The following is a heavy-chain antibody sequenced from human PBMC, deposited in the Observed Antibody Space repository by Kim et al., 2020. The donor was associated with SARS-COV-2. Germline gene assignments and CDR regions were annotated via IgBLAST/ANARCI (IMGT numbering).Heavy chain of an antibody. J-gene: IGHJ4*02. V-gene: IGHV4-34*01. CDR3: ARRAGSGSWGFDY. Sequence: YNPALKSRVTISVATSKNQFSLKLSSVTAADTAVYYCARRAGSGSWGFDYWGQGTLVTVSS. D-gene: IGHD3-10*01.